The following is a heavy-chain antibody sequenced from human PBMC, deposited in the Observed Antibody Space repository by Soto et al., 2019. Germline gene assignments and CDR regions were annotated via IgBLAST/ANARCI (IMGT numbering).Heavy chain of an antibody. CDR2: IIPMVRMA. J-gene: IGHJ4*02. CDR1: GDTFSFYT. CDR3: ANNYRSGSAPFDY. D-gene: IGHD3-10*01. Sequence: VQLVQSGAELKKPGSSVKVSCTASGDTFSFYTMNWVRQAPGQGPEWMGRIIPMVRMANYAQKFQGRVTIIADKSTSTSYMELSSLRSEDTAVYYSANNYRSGSAPFDYWGQATLVTVSS. V-gene: IGHV1-69*02.